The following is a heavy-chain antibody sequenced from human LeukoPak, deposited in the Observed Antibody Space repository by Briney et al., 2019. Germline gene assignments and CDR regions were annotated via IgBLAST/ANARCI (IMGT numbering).Heavy chain of an antibody. CDR2: IYTSGST. V-gene: IGHV4-4*07. J-gene: IGHJ3*02. Sequence: SETLSLTCTVSGGSISSYYWSWIRQPAGKGLEWIGRIYTSGSTNYNPSLKSRVTMSVDTSKNQFSLKLSSVTAADTAVYSCARDTWGYSYGFDAFDIWGQGTMVTVSS. D-gene: IGHD5-18*01. CDR1: GGSISSYY. CDR3: ARDTWGYSYGFDAFDI.